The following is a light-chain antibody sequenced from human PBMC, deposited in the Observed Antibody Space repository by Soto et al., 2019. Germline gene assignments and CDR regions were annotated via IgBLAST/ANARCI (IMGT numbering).Light chain of an antibody. CDR1: QSVSTN. CDR3: QPYNSWPPSLT. Sequence: EIVMTQSPATLSVSPGERATLSCRASQSVSTNLAWYQQKPGQAHRLLIYAASTRATGIPARSSGSGSGTEFTLTITSLQSEDVAVSYCQPYNSWPPSLTFGGGTNVEIK. J-gene: IGKJ4*01. CDR2: AAS. V-gene: IGKV3-15*01.